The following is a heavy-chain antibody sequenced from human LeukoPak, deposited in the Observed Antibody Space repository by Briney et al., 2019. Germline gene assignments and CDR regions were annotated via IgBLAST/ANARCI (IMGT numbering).Heavy chain of an antibody. Sequence: PSETLSLTCTVSGASISNSNYYWGWIRQPPGKGLEWIGNIYYTGNTYYNPSLKSRVTISIDTSRNQFSLKLTSVTAADTAVYYCARLHRWLRTTTDYWGQGTLVTVSS. CDR1: GASISNSNYY. J-gene: IGHJ4*02. CDR2: IYYTGNT. V-gene: IGHV4-39*01. CDR3: ARLHRWLRTTTDY. D-gene: IGHD5-12*01.